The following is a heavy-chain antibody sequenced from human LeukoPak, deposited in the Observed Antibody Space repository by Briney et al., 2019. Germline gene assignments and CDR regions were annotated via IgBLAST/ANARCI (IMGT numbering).Heavy chain of an antibody. V-gene: IGHV3-7*01. CDR2: IKKDGSEE. Sequence: GGSLRLSCAASGFTLNSYLMSWVRQAPGRGLEWVANIKKDGSEESYLDSVKGRFTVSRDNAKDSLFLQMNSLRGEDTAVYYCARSNPNRNALDLWGQGTMVTISS. CDR3: ARSNPNRNALDL. D-gene: IGHD1-14*01. J-gene: IGHJ3*01. CDR1: GFTLNSYL.